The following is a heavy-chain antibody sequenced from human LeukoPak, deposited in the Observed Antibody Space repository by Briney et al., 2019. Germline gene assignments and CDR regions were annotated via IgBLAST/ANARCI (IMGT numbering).Heavy chain of an antibody. CDR3: TGSGSYYNEKPPLINWFDP. D-gene: IGHD3-10*01. CDR1: GGSISSYY. V-gene: IGHV4-59*01. J-gene: IGHJ5*02. CDR2: IYYSGST. Sequence: SEALSLTCTVSGGSISSYYWSWIRQPPGKGLEWIGYIYYSGSTNYNPSLKSRVTISVDTSKNQFSLKLSSVTAADTAVYYCTGSGSYYNEKPPLINWFDPWGQGTLVTVSS.